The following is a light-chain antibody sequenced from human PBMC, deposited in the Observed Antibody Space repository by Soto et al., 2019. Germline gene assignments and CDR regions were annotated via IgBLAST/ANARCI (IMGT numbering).Light chain of an antibody. Sequence: QSALTQPASVSGSPGQSITISCTGTSSDVGGYNYVSWYPQHPGKATKLMIYDVSNRPSGVSNRFSGSKSGKTASLTISGLQAEYETDYYCSSYTSRSTHVFGPGTKVPVL. CDR2: DVS. CDR3: SSYTSRSTHV. J-gene: IGLJ1*01. V-gene: IGLV2-14*01. CDR1: SSDVGGYNY.